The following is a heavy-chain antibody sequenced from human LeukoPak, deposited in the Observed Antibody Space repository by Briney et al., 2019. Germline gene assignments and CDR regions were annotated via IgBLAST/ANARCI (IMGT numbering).Heavy chain of an antibody. CDR2: INPNSGGT. V-gene: IGHV1-2*02. CDR3: ARDRGLIMITFGGVIQY. Sequence: ASVKVSCKASGYTFTSYGINWVRQAPGQGLEWMGWINPNSGGTNYAQKFQGRVTMTRDTSISTAYMELSRLRSDDTAVYYCARDRGLIMITFGGVIQYWGQGTLVTVSS. CDR1: GYTFTSYG. D-gene: IGHD3-16*02. J-gene: IGHJ4*02.